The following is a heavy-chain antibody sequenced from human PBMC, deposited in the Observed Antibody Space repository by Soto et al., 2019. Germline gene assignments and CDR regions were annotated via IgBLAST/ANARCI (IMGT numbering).Heavy chain of an antibody. CDR3: TRAAWFPYLSFY. D-gene: IGHD3-10*01. CDR1: GFTFSRFE. CDR2: ISSSGSTA. Sequence: GALRLSCAASGFTFSRFELHWVRQAPGKGLEWISYISSSGSTAYYASSVEGRFTISRDNANNSVYLQMDSLRAEDTALYYCTRAAWFPYLSFYWGQGALVTVSS. J-gene: IGHJ4*02. V-gene: IGHV3-48*03.